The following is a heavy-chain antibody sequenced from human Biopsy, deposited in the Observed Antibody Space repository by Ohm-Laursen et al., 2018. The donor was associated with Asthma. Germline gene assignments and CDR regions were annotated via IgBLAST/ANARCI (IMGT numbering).Heavy chain of an antibody. D-gene: IGHD1-20*01. J-gene: IGHJ5*02. V-gene: IGHV4-34*01. CDR3: AGAAITGIRGWFDP. Sequence: SETLSLTWTVYGGYLTGHYWNWIRQPPGKGLEWIGEIDQSGYTNYNPSLKSRVTISADTSKNQFHLNLSSVTAADTAVYFCAGAAITGIRGWFDPWGQGTQVTVSS. CDR1: GGYLTGHY. CDR2: IDQSGYT.